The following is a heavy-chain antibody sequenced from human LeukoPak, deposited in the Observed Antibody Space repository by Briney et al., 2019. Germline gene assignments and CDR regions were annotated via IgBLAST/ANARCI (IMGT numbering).Heavy chain of an antibody. CDR3: ARAATIDD. CDR1: GFTFSSSW. Sequence: PGGSLRLSCAASGFTFSSSWMHWVRQAPGKGLVWVSHIHHDGSRTSSADSVKGRFTISRDNAKNTLFLQMNSLRVEDTAVYYCARAATIDDWGRAAVLTVSS. CDR2: IHHDGSRT. V-gene: IGHV3-74*01. J-gene: IGHJ4*02.